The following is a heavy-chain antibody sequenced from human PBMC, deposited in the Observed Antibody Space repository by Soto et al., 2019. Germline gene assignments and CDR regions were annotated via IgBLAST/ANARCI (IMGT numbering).Heavy chain of an antibody. CDR3: AKGREVAVAGRVFDH. CDR1: GGTFSSYT. J-gene: IGHJ4*02. V-gene: IGHV1-69*02. D-gene: IGHD6-19*01. Sequence: SVKVSCKASGGTFSSYTISWVRQAPGQGLEWMGRIIPILGIADSVKGRFTISRDNSKNTLYLQMNSLRAEDTAVYYCAKGREVAVAGRVFDHWGQGTLVTVSS. CDR2: IIPILGIA.